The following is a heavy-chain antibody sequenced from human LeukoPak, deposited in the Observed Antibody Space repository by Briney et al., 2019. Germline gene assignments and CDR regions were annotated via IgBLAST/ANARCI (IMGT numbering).Heavy chain of an antibody. V-gene: IGHV1-18*01. J-gene: IGHJ6*02. CDR2: ISAYNGNT. Sequence: GASVKVSCKASGYPFPSYVTSWVGLAPGQGLEWMGWISAYNGNTNYAQKLQGRVTMTTDTSTSTAYMELRSLRSDDTAVYYCARDASMDVWGQGTTVTVSS. CDR1: GYPFPSYV. CDR3: ARDASMDV.